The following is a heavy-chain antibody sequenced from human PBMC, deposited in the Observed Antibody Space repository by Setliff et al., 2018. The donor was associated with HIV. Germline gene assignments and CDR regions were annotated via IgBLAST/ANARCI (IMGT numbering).Heavy chain of an antibody. Sequence: PSETLSLTCSVSGGSVSGSSYYWTWIRQPAGKGLEWIGHLHSSGDAYYGPSLKSRVAMSLDTSKNQFSLRLNSVTAADTAVYYCARESPSMSLDAWGQGTLVTVSS. V-gene: IGHV4-61*09. J-gene: IGHJ1*01. CDR3: ARESPSMSLDA. CDR2: LHSSGDA. CDR1: GGSVSGSSYY. D-gene: IGHD3-10*02.